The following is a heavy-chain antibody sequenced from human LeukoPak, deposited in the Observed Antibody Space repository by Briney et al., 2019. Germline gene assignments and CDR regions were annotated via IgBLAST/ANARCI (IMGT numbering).Heavy chain of an antibody. D-gene: IGHD2-15*01. Sequence: SETLSLTCAVYGGSFSGYYWSWIRQPPGKGLEWIGEINHSGSTNYNPSLKSRVTISVDTSKNQFSLKLSSVTAADTAVYYCARGRYCSGGSCYSTYGDYWGQGTLVTVPS. CDR2: INHSGST. CDR1: GGSFSGYY. V-gene: IGHV4-34*01. CDR3: ARGRYCSGGSCYSTYGDY. J-gene: IGHJ4*02.